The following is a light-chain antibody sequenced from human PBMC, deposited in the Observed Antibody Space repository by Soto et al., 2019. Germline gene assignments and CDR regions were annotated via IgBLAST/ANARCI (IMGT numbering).Light chain of an antibody. Sequence: ETVLTQSPVTLSLSPGDRATLSCRASQDIGTYLIWYQQRLGQAPRLLISDASTRATGVPARFSGSGSGTEFTLTISSLEPEDSALYYCQQRGNWPLTFGGGTKVEI. CDR2: DAS. CDR3: QQRGNWPLT. J-gene: IGKJ4*01. V-gene: IGKV3-11*01. CDR1: QDIGTY.